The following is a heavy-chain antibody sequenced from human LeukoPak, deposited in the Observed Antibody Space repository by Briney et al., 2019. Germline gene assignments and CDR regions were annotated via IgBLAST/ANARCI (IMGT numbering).Heavy chain of an antibody. D-gene: IGHD6-25*01. V-gene: IGHV3-7*04. CDR1: GFTFSSSW. J-gene: IGHJ4*02. CDR3: ARGGGGSDY. CDR2: INQDGSEK. Sequence: GGSLRLSCEASGFTFSSSWMSWVRQAPGKGLEWAANINQDGSEKYYVDSVRGRFTISRDNAKNSLYLQMNSLRAEDTAVYYCARGGGGSDYWGQGTLVTVSS.